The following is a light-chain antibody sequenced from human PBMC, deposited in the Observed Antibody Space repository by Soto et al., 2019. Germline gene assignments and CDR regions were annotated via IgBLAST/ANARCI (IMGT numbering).Light chain of an antibody. J-gene: IGLJ2*01. CDR1: SSDVGGYNY. CDR2: DVS. V-gene: IGLV2-14*01. Sequence: QSALTQPASVSGSPGQSITISCTGTSSDVGGYNYVSWYQQHPGKAPKVMIYDVSYRSSGVSNRFSGSKSGNTASLTISGLQAEDEADYYCNSYAHSGTRVFGGGTKLTVL. CDR3: NSYAHSGTRV.